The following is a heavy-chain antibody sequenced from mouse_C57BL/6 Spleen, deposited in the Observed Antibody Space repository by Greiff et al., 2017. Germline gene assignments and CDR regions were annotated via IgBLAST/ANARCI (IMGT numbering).Heavy chain of an antibody. CDR1: GYTFTDYY. J-gene: IGHJ2*01. Sequence: EVQLQQSGPELVKPGASVKISCKASGYTFTDYYMNWVKQSHGKSLEWIGDINPNNGGTSYNQKFKGKATLTVDKSSSTAYMELRSLTSEDSAVYYCARGGWGENYFDDWGQGTTLTVSS. CDR3: ARGGWGENYFDD. D-gene: IGHD1-1*02. V-gene: IGHV1-26*01. CDR2: INPNNGGT.